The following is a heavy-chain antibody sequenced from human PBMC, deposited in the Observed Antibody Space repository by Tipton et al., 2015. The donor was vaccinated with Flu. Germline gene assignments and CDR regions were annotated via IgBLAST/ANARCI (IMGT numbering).Heavy chain of an antibody. D-gene: IGHD2-15*01. Sequence: PGLVKPSETLSLSCSVSGGSLSSFYWGWVRQPPGKGLEWIGYIYYSGSTIYNPSLKSRVTISVDTSKNQFSLNLSSVTAADTAVYYCARHGCGGGSCPSQHWGLGTLVTVSP. CDR3: ARHGCGGGSCPSQH. CDR2: IYYSGST. J-gene: IGHJ1*01. CDR1: GGSLSSFY. V-gene: IGHV4-59*08.